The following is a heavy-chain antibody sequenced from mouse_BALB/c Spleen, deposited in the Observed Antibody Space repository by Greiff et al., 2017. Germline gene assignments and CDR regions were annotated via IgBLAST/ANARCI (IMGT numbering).Heavy chain of an antibody. Sequence: EVKLQESGGGLVQPGGSLKLSCAASGFDFSRYWMSWVRQAPGKGLEWIGEINPDSSTINYTPSLKDKFIISRDNAKNTLYLQMSKVRSEDTALYYCARPHYYGYWFAYWGQGTLVTVSA. CDR1: GFDFSRYW. V-gene: IGHV4-1*02. CDR2: INPDSSTI. D-gene: IGHD1-2*01. J-gene: IGHJ3*01. CDR3: ARPHYYGYWFAY.